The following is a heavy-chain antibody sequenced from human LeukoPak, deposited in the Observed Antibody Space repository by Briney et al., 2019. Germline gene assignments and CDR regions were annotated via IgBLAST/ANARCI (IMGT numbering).Heavy chain of an antibody. CDR3: AKSKPYYYGSGSYYKNPFDY. CDR2: ISGSGDST. D-gene: IGHD3-10*01. CDR1: GFIFNNYD. Sequence: RGTLRLSCVASGFIFNNYDMNWVRQAPGEGLEWVSAISGSGDSTYYADSVKGRFTISRDNSKNTLYLQMNSLRAEDTAVYYCAKSKPYYYGSGSYYKNPFDYWGQGTLVTVSS. V-gene: IGHV3-23*01. J-gene: IGHJ4*02.